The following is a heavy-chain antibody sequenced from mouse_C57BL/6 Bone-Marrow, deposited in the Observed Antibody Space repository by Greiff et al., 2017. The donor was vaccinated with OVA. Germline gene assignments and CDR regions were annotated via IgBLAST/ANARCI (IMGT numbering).Heavy chain of an antibody. V-gene: IGHV1-55*01. J-gene: IGHJ2*01. Sequence: QVQLKQPGAELVKPGASVKMSCKASGYTFTSYWITWVKQRPGQGLEWIGDIYPGSGSTNYNEKFKSKATLTVDTSSSTAYMQLSSLTSEDSAVYYCAREDGNYKNYFDYWGQGTTLTVSS. CDR1: GYTFTSYW. CDR2: IYPGSGST. D-gene: IGHD2-1*01. CDR3: AREDGNYKNYFDY.